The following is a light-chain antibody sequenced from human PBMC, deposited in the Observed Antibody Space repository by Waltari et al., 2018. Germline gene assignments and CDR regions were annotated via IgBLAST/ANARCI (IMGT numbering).Light chain of an antibody. CDR2: GAS. CDR1: ENVPSGY. V-gene: IGKV3-20*01. CDR3: QQYGSLPWT. J-gene: IGKJ1*01. Sequence: EILLTQSPATLSLSPGDRATLSCRASENVPSGYLAWYQQKPGQAPRLLIFGASSGATGVPDRFCGSESGTDFTLTISRLEPEDFAVYYCQQYGSLPWTFGQGTKVEIK.